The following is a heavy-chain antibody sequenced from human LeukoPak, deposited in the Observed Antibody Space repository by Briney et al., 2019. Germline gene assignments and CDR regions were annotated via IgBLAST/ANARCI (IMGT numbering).Heavy chain of an antibody. J-gene: IGHJ3*02. Sequence: SETLSLTCTVSGGSISSGGDYWSLIRQHPGKGLEWIGYIYYTGTTYYNPSLKSRLTISVDTSKNQFSLNLSSMTAADTAAYYCARAAWRGSNSRDAFDIWGQGTVVTVSS. V-gene: IGHV4-31*03. CDR2: IYYTGTT. D-gene: IGHD4/OR15-4a*01. CDR1: GGSISSGGDY. CDR3: ARAAWRGSNSRDAFDI.